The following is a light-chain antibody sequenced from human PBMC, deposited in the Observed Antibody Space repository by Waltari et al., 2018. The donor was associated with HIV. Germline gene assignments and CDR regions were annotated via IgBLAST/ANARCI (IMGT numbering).Light chain of an antibody. V-gene: IGLV1-47*01. CDR3: AAWDDRLNLV. Sequence: QSVLTQPPSASGTPGQRATISCFGSNSNIGSNYVYWYQQLPGMAPKLLIYKNNQRPSGVPDRLSGSTSGTSASLAISGLRSEDEADYYCAAWDDRLNLVFGGGTKLTVL. CDR2: KNN. CDR1: NSNIGSNY. J-gene: IGLJ2*01.